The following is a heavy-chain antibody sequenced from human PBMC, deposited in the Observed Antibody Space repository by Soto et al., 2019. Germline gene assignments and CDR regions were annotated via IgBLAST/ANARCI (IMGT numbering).Heavy chain of an antibody. D-gene: IGHD2-8*01. J-gene: IGHJ6*03. CDR2: MNPSSGNT. CDR3: AKNAYFFHYHMDV. Sequence: QVLLMQSGAEVRKPGASVTVSCEASGVTFGNYEINWVRQAPGQGLEWMGWMNPSSGNTGYAQKFQGRVTMTRITSTNTAYMELRSLTSEDTAVYYCAKNAYFFHYHMDVWGEGTTVTVSS. CDR1: GVTFGNYE. V-gene: IGHV1-8*01.